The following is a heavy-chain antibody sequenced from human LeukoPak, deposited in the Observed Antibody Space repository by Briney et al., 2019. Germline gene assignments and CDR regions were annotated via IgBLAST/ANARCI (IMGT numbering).Heavy chain of an antibody. J-gene: IGHJ4*02. CDR1: GYTFTSYY. CDR3: ARDLALGSGKDY. V-gene: IGHV1-46*01. Sequence: ASVTVSCKASGYTFTSYYMHWVRQAPGQGLEWMGIINPSGGSTSYAQKFQGRVTITRDTSTSKVYMELSSLRSEDTAVYYCARDLALGSGKDYWGQGTLVTVSS. CDR2: INPSGGST. D-gene: IGHD2-15*01.